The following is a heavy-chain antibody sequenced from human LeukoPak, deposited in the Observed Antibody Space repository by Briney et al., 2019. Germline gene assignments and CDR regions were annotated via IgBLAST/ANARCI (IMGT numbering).Heavy chain of an antibody. Sequence: PSETLSLTCTASGDSISSCYWSWIRQPPGKGLEWIGYIYDSGKTNYNASLISRVTISVDTSKNQFSLKLTSVTPADTAVYYCARGGGTLDYWGQGTLVTVSS. D-gene: IGHD3-16*01. CDR2: IYDSGKT. CDR1: GDSISSCY. CDR3: ARGGGTLDY. J-gene: IGHJ4*02. V-gene: IGHV4-59*01.